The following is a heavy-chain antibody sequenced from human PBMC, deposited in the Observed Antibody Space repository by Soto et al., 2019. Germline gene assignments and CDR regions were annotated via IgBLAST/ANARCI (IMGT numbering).Heavy chain of an antibody. D-gene: IGHD5-12*01. CDR3: ARGASEYRGYDGVDY. CDR1: GYTFTSYY. CDR2: INPSGGST. V-gene: IGHV1-46*03. Sequence: ASVKVSCKASGYTFTSYYMHWVRQAPGQGLEWMGIINPSGGSTSYAQKFQGRVTMTRDTSTSTVYMELSSLRSEDTAVYYVARGASEYRGYDGVDYWGQGTLVTVSS. J-gene: IGHJ4*02.